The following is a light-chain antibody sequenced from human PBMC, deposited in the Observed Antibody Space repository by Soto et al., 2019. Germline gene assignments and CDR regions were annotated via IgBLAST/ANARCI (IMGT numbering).Light chain of an antibody. V-gene: IGKV3-20*01. Sequence: EIVLTQSPGTLSLSPGERATLSCRASQTVSTNYLAWFQHKPGQAPRLLIYGASSRATGIPDRFSGSGSGTDFTLSISSLEPEDFAVYFCQQYSNSPLTFGQGTKVEIK. CDR2: GAS. J-gene: IGKJ1*01. CDR3: QQYSNSPLT. CDR1: QTVSTNY.